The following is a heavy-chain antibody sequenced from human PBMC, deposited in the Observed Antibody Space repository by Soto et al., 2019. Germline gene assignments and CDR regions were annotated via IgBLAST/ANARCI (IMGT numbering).Heavy chain of an antibody. CDR1: GYTFTSYG. V-gene: IGHV1-18*01. J-gene: IGHJ5*02. Sequence: QVQLVQSGAEVKKPGASVKVSCKVSGYTFTSYGVSWVRQAPGQGLEWMGWISAHNGDTNYAREFKGRVTMTTDTSTSTAYMELRSLRSDDTAVYYCANIMVRGVIITEYWFDPWGQGTLVTVSS. D-gene: IGHD3-10*01. CDR2: ISAHNGDT. CDR3: ANIMVRGVIITEYWFDP.